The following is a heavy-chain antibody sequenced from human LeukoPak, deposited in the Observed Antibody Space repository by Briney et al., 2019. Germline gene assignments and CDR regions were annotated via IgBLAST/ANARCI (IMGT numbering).Heavy chain of an antibody. J-gene: IGHJ4*02. D-gene: IGHD2-15*01. CDR2: INHSGST. V-gene: IGHV4-34*01. CDR1: GGSFSGYY. CDR3: ARGHQVCSGGSCGDFDY. Sequence: SETLSLTCAVYGGSFSGYYWSYIRRPPGKGLEWIGEINHSGSTNYNSSLKSRVTISVDTSKNQFSLKLSSVTAADTAVYYCARGHQVCSGGSCGDFDYWGQGTLVTVSS.